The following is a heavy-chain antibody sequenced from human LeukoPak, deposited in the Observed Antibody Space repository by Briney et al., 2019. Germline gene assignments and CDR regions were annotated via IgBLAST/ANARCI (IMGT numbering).Heavy chain of an antibody. CDR1: GFTFSSYS. J-gene: IGHJ4*02. Sequence: GGSLRLSCAASGFTFSSYSMTWVRQAPGKGLEWVSSISSSSSYIYYADSVKGRFTISRDNAKNSLYLQMNSLRAEGTAVYYCARGPLAAAGDYWGQGTLVTVSS. CDR2: ISSSSSYI. D-gene: IGHD6-13*01. CDR3: ARGPLAAAGDY. V-gene: IGHV3-21*01.